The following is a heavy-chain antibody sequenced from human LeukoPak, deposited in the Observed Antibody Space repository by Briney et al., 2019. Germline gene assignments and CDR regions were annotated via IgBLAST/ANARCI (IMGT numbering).Heavy chain of an antibody. CDR3: ARVWGSGSSDY. CDR2: IYYSGST. V-gene: IGHV4-31*03. CDR1: GGSISSGGYY. J-gene: IGHJ4*02. Sequence: SETLSLTCTVSGGSISSGGYYWSWIRQHPGTGLEWIGYIYYSGSTYYNPSLKSRVTISVDTSKNQFSLKLSSVTAADTAVYYCARVWGSGSSDYWGQGTLVTVSS. D-gene: IGHD3-10*01.